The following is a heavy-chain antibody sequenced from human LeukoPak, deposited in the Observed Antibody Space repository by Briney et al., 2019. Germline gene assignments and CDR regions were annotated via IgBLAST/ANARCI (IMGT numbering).Heavy chain of an antibody. CDR2: ISYDGSNK. CDR3: VKGGTYRSNWFDP. D-gene: IGHD3-16*01. CDR1: GFTFSSHD. V-gene: IGHV3-30*18. Sequence: PGGSLRLSCAASGFTFSSHDMHWVRQAPGKGLEWVAVISYDGSNKYYADSVKGRFTISRGNSKNTLYVQMNSLRDEDTAVYYCVKGGTYRSNWFDPWGQGTLVTVSS. J-gene: IGHJ5*02.